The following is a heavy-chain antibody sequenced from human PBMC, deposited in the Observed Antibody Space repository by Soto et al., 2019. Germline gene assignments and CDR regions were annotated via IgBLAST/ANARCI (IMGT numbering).Heavy chain of an antibody. J-gene: IGHJ6*02. V-gene: IGHV3-33*01. D-gene: IGHD6-13*01. CDR1: GGRISSYS. Sequence: PWGALSLTCAASGGRISSYSKHWVRQAPGKGLEWVAVIWHDGSKTYYADSVKGRLIISRDNSKNTLYVQINSLRAEDRGVYFCARGSIVAAEYGMDVWGHGTTVTVSS. CDR2: IWHDGSKT. CDR3: ARGSIVAAEYGMDV.